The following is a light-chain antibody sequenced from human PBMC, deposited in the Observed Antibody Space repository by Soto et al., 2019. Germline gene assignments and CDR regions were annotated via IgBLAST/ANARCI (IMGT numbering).Light chain of an antibody. Sequence: QSVLTQPPSASATPGQRVTISCSGSTSNIGGNTVSWYQQLPGTAPKLLIYGNSNRPSGVPDRFSGSKSGTSASLAINGLQAEDEAHYYCQSYDNSLSGSWVFGGGTQLTVL. CDR1: TSNIGGNT. V-gene: IGLV1-44*01. J-gene: IGLJ3*02. CDR2: GNS. CDR3: QSYDNSLSGSWV.